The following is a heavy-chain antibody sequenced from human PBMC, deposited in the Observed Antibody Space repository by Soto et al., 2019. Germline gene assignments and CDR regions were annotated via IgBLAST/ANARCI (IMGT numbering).Heavy chain of an antibody. J-gene: IGHJ6*02. V-gene: IGHV1-46*01. CDR1: GFDFTDHY. Sequence: QVQLVQSGAEVKKPGASVKVSCKASGFDFTDHYIHWVRQAPGQGLEWMGIISPDGGSTRYSQKFQARITMTRDTSTSTVYMELSSLRSEDTAIYYCARAVYCGHDCYSYGMDVWGQGTTVTVSS. D-gene: IGHD3-10*01. CDR2: ISPDGGST. CDR3: ARAVYCGHDCYSYGMDV.